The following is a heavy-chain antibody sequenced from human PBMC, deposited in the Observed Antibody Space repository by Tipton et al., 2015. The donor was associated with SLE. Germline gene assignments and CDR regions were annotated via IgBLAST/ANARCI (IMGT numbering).Heavy chain of an antibody. J-gene: IGHJ5*02. CDR3: ATRPGGNNWFDP. CDR1: GGSFSGYY. D-gene: IGHD1-26*01. CDR2: IYHSGST. V-gene: IGHV4-34*01. Sequence: LRLSCAVYGGSFSGYYWSWVRQPPGKGPEWIGEIYHSGSTNYNPSLKSRVTISVDTSKNQFSLKLSSVTAADTAVYYCATRPGGNNWFDPWGQGTLVTVSS.